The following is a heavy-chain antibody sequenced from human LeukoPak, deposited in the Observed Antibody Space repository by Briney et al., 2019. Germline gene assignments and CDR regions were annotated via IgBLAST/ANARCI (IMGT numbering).Heavy chain of an antibody. CDR1: GYSFTSYW. J-gene: IGHJ4*02. CDR3: ARVGRKGDYHDSSGYFGY. D-gene: IGHD3-22*01. V-gene: IGHV5-51*01. CDR2: IYPGDSDT. Sequence: GESLKISCKGSGYSFTSYWIGWVRQMPGKGLEWMGIIYPGDSDTRYSPSFQGQVTISADKSISTAYLQWSNLKASDTAMYYCARVGRKGDYHDSSGYFGYWGQGTLVTVSS.